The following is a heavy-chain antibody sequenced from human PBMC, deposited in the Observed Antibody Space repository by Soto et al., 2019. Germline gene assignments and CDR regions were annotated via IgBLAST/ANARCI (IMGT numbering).Heavy chain of an antibody. CDR2: IHYSGNT. J-gene: IGHJ5*02. CDR1: GGSISSGDYY. D-gene: IGHD4-17*01. Sequence: PSETLSLTCTVSGGSISSGDYYWSWIRQPPGKGLEWIGYIHYSGNTYYNPSLKSRVNISVDASKNQFSLKLSSVTAADPAVYYCARFGVSYVDYEGWFDPWGRGTLVTVSS. V-gene: IGHV4-30-4*01. CDR3: ARFGVSYVDYEGWFDP.